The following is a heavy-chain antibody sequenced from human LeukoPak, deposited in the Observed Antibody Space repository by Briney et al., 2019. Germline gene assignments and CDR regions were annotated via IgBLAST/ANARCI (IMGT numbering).Heavy chain of an antibody. CDR3: ARRAMFRGIIPQYYFDY. Sequence: GESLKISCKGSGYSFTSYWIGWVRQMPGKGLEWMGIIYPGDSDTRYSPSFQGQVTISADKSISTAYLQWSSLKASDTAMYYCARRAMFRGIIPQYYFDYWGQGTLVTVSS. CDR1: GYSFTSYW. J-gene: IGHJ4*02. CDR2: IYPGDSDT. D-gene: IGHD3-10*01. V-gene: IGHV5-51*01.